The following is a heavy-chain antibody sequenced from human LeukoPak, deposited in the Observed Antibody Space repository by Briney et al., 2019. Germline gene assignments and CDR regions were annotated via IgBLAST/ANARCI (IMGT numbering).Heavy chain of an antibody. V-gene: IGHV3-23*01. CDR1: GFTFSSYA. CDR3: AKDQSTSCSFDY. D-gene: IGHD2-2*01. J-gene: IGHJ4*02. CDR2: ISGSGGST. Sequence: RTGGSLRLSCAASGFTFSSYAMSWVRQGPGKGLEWVSAISGSGGSTYYADSVKGRFTISRDNSKNTLYLQMNSLRAEDTAVYYCAKDQSTSCSFDYWGQGTLVTVSS.